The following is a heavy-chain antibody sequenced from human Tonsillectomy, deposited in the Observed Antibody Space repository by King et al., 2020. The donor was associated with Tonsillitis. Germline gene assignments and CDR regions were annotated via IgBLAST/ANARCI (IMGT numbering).Heavy chain of an antibody. CDR3: ASGLRDYDSSAKGAFDI. D-gene: IGHD3-22*01. J-gene: IGHJ3*02. V-gene: IGHV1-2*02. CDR2: INPNNGGT. CDR1: GYTFTGYY. Sequence: QLVQSGAEVKKPGASVKVSCKASGYTFTGYYMHWVRQAPGQGLEWMGWINPNNGGTNYAQKFQGRVTMTRDTSISTAYRERSRLRSDDTAVYYCASGLRDYDSSAKGAFDIWGQGTMVTVSS.